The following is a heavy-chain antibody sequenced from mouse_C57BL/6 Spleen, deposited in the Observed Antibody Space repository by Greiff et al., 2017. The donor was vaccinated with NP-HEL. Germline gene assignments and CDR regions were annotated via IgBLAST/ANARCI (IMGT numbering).Heavy chain of an antibody. CDR1: GYTFTSYG. D-gene: IGHD1-1*01. CDR2: IYPRSGNT. CDR3: ARRLITTVVAKGYAMDY. V-gene: IGHV1-81*01. J-gene: IGHJ4*01. Sequence: QVQLQQSGAELARPGASVKLSCKASGYTFTSYGISWVKQRTGQGLEWIGEIYPRSGNTYYNEKFKGKATLTADKSSSTAYMELSSLTSEDSAVYFCARRLITTVVAKGYAMDYWGQGTSVTVSS.